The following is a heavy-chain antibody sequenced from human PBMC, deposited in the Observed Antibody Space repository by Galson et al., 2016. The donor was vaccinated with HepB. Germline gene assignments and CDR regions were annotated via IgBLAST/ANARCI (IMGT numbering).Heavy chain of an antibody. V-gene: IGHV4-34*01. J-gene: IGHJ4*02. Sequence: ETLSLTCAVYDGSFSGYYWTWIRQPPGKGLEWIGEINDSGSTNYNPSLKSRVTISLDRSKSQFSLKVSSLTAADTAVYYCARGSTTVMVGYFDFWGQGTPVTVSS. CDR1: DGSFSGYY. CDR3: ARGSTTVMVGYFDF. D-gene: IGHD3-10*01. CDR2: INDSGST.